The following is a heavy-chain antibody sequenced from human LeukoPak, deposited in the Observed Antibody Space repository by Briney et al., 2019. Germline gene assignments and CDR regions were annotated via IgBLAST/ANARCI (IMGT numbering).Heavy chain of an antibody. J-gene: IGHJ6*04. CDR2: ISGRGATT. V-gene: IGHV3-23*01. CDR3: ARLREQWLVNYYYGMDV. Sequence: GRSLRPSSAPSTLTLTSYAICWVRQAPGKGLGWDSGISGRGATTYYADSVKGRLTISRDNPRNTLFLQMNSVRVEDTAVYYCARLREQWLVNYYYGMDVWGKGTTVTVSS. D-gene: IGHD6-19*01. CDR1: TLTLTSYA.